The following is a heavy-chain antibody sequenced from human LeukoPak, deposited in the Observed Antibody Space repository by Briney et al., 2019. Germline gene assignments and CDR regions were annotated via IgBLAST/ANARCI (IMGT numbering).Heavy chain of an antibody. CDR1: GGSITTYY. J-gene: IGHJ4*02. V-gene: IGHV4-59*01. D-gene: IGHD3-9*01. CDR2: VYHTGGT. Sequence: SETLSLTCTVSGGSITTYYWTWIRQPPGKGLEWIGYVYHTGGTNYNPSLKSRATISVDTSKNQFSLKLNSVTAADTAVYYCARTGYDILTGYRAKQYYFDYWGQGTLVTVSS. CDR3: ARTGYDILTGYRAKQYYFDY.